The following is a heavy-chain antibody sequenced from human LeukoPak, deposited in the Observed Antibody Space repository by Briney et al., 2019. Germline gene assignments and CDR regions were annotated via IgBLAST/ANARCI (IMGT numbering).Heavy chain of an antibody. J-gene: IGHJ4*02. CDR2: INHSGST. D-gene: IGHD3-22*01. CDR1: GGSFSGYY. V-gene: IGHV4-34*01. CDR3: ARGGRAYYYDSSGYTRFPDY. Sequence: SETLSLTCAVYGGSFSGYYWSWIRQPPGKGLEWIGEINHSGSTNYNPSLKSRVTISVDTSKSQFSLKLSSVTAADTAVYYCARGGRAYYYDSSGYTRFPDYWGQGTLVTVSS.